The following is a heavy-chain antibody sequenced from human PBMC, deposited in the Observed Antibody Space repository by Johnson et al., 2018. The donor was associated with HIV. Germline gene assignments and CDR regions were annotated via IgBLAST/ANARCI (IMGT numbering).Heavy chain of an antibody. CDR3: VRDDDAFHI. Sequence: VQLVESGGGLVQPGGSLRLSCAVSGFSFSNYWMEWVRQAQGKGLVWVSRIKTDGSSTSYADSVKGRFTISRDNDKNTLYLEMKSLRVDDTAVYYCVRDDDAFHIWGQGTMVTVSS. CDR2: IKTDGSST. J-gene: IGHJ3*02. V-gene: IGHV3-74*01. CDR1: GFSFSNYW.